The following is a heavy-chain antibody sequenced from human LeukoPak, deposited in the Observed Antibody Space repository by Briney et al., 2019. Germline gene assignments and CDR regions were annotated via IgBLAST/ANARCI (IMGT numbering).Heavy chain of an antibody. CDR2: IYYSGST. Sequence: PSQTLSLTCTVSGGSISSGDYYWSWIRRPPGKGLEWIGYIYYSGSTYYNPSLKSRVTISVDTSKNQFSLKLSSVTAADTAVYYCARDDSSGYHDASDIWGQGTMVTVSS. J-gene: IGHJ3*02. CDR1: GGSISSGDYY. D-gene: IGHD3-22*01. V-gene: IGHV4-30-4*08. CDR3: ARDDSSGYHDASDI.